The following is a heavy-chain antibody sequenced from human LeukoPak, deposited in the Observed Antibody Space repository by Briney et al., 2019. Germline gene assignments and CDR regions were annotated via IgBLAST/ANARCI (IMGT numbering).Heavy chain of an antibody. D-gene: IGHD2-8*01. CDR3: ARGCSDGICYTNAFDF. CDR2: VYYSGST. Sequence: PSETLSLTCTVSGGSIRNHSWSWIRQSPGKGLECIGYVYYSGSTNYNPSLKSRVTMSLDTSQNEFSLKLSSVTAADTAVYYCARGCSDGICYTNAFDFWGQGTLVIVSS. V-gene: IGHV4-59*11. J-gene: IGHJ3*01. CDR1: GGSIRNHS.